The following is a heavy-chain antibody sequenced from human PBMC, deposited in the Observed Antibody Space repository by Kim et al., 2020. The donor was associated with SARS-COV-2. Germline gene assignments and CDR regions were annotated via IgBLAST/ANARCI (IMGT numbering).Heavy chain of an antibody. CDR1: GFTFSEYY. V-gene: IGHV3-7*01. CDR2: IKQDGSEK. J-gene: IGHJ4*02. CDR3: ARSRGVGAGMNF. D-gene: IGHD6-19*01. Sequence: GGSLRLSCAASGFTFSEYYMTWIRQAPGKGLEGVANIKQDGSEKYYVDSVKGRFTISRDNAENSLYLQMSSLTAEDTAVYHCARSRGVGAGMNFWGQGTLVTVSS.